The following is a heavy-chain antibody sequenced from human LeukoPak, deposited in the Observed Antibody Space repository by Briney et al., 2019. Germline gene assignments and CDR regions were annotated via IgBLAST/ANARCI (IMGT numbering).Heavy chain of an antibody. CDR1: GVTGRSNY. V-gene: IGHV3-66*01. J-gene: IGHJ4*02. Sequence: PGGSLRLSCAASGVTGRSNYLSWVRQAPGKGLEWVSVIFSGGSTYYADSVKGRFTISRDNSKSTLYLVMNSLRVEDSAIYYCAYSCSGDSCSFFDYWGQGTPVTVSS. CDR2: IFSGGST. D-gene: IGHD2-15*01. CDR3: AYSCSGDSCSFFDY.